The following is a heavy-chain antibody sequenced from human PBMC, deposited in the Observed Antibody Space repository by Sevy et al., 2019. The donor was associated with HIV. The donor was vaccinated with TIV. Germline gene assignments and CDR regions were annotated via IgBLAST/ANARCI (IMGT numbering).Heavy chain of an antibody. J-gene: IGHJ4*02. CDR2: IRRSTEYI. CDR3: ARVRDTSDFPAAFDY. V-gene: IGHV3-21*01. CDR1: GFTFYYYT. Sequence: GGSLRLSCAASGFTFYYYTMNWVRQAPGKGLEWVSSIRRSTEYIYYADSVKGRFTISRDNAKKSLYLQMNSLRAEDTALYYCARVRDTSDFPAAFDYWGQGTLVTVSS. D-gene: IGHD3-22*01.